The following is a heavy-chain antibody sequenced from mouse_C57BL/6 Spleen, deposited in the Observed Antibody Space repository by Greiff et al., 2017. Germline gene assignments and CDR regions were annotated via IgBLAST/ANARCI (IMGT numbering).Heavy chain of an antibody. V-gene: IGHV1-18*01. J-gene: IGHJ3*01. CDR3: LITTVGFAY. CDR2: INPNNGGT. Sequence: EVKLQESGPELVKPGASVKIPCKASGYTFTDYNMDWVKQSHGKSLEWIGDINPNNGGTIYNQKFKGKATLTVDKSSSTAYMELRSLTSEDTAVYYCLITTVGFAYWGQGTLVTVSA. D-gene: IGHD1-1*01. CDR1: GYTFTDYN.